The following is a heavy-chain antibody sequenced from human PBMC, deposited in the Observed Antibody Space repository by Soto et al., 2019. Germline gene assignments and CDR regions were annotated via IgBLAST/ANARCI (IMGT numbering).Heavy chain of an antibody. V-gene: IGHV4-59*01. J-gene: IGHJ5*02. CDR3: ARDYYGSGTRGWFDP. CDR1: GGSIGSYY. D-gene: IGHD3-10*01. Sequence: SETLSLTCIVLGGSIGSYYWSWIRQRPGKGLEWIGYIYYSGSTNYNPSLKSRVTVSVDTSKNQFSLKLSSVTAADTAVYYCARDYYGSGTRGWFDPWGQGTLVTVSS. CDR2: IYYSGST.